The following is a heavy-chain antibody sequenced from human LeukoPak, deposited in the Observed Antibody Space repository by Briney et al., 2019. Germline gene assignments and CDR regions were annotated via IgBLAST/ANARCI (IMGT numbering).Heavy chain of an antibody. CDR2: IYYTGNT. CDR3: ARDGNYYYYMDV. D-gene: IGHD1-1*01. J-gene: IGHJ6*03. CDR1: GGSISSYY. Sequence: SETLSLTCTVSGGSISSYYWSWIRQPPGKGLEWIGYIYYTGNTNYNPSLMGRVTISVDTSKNQFSLRLSSVTAADTAVYYCARDGNYYYYMDVWGKGTTVTISS. V-gene: IGHV4-59*01.